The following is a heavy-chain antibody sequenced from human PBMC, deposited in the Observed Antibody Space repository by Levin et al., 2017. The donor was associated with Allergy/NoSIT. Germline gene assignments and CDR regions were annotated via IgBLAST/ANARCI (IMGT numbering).Heavy chain of an antibody. CDR1: GFTFSNYY. Sequence: GASVKVSCAASGFTFSNYYMHWVRQAPGKGLVWVSRVISDGSITDYADSVKGRFTISRDNARNMLYLQMNSLRAEDTAVYYCARGGCSSTSCLDNWGQGILVTVSS. J-gene: IGHJ4*02. CDR3: ARGGCSSTSCLDN. D-gene: IGHD2-2*01. V-gene: IGHV3-74*01. CDR2: VISDGSIT.